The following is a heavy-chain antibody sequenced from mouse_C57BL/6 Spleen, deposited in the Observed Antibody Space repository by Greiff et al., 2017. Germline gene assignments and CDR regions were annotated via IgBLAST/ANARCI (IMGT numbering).Heavy chain of an antibody. D-gene: IGHD1-1*01. J-gene: IGHJ2*01. V-gene: IGHV14-3*01. CDR2: IDPANGNT. Sequence: VQLQQSVAELVRPGASVKLSCTASGFNFTNTYMHWVKQRPEQGLEWIGRIDPANGNTKYAPKFQGKATITADPSSNTASLQLSRLTSEDTAIYYCARPIYGSSPFDYWGQGTTLTVSS. CDR1: GFNFTNTY. CDR3: ARPIYGSSPFDY.